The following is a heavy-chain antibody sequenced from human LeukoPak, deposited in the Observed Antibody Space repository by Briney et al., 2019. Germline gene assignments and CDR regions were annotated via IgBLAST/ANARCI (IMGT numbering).Heavy chain of an antibody. CDR3: AKGALGATTWFDY. CDR2: ISYDGSNK. V-gene: IGHV3-30*04. J-gene: IGHJ4*02. CDR1: GFTFSSYA. Sequence: GRSLRLSCAASGFTFSSYAMHWVRQAPGKGLEWVAVISYDGSNKYYADSVKGRFTISRDNSKNTLYLQMNSLRAEDTAVYYCAKGALGATTWFDYWGQGTLVTVSS. D-gene: IGHD1-26*01.